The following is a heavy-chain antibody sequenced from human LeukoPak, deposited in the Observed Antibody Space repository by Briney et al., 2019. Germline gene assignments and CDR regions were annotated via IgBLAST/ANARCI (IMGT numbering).Heavy chain of an antibody. CDR2: IYTSGST. Sequence: SETLSLTCTVSGGSISSYYWSWIRQPAGKGLEWIGRIYTSGSTNYNPSLKSRVTISVDTSKNQFSLKLSSVTAADTAVYYCARCYYGSGSCSFDYWGQGTLVTVSS. CDR3: ARCYYGSGSCSFDY. V-gene: IGHV4-4*07. CDR1: GGSISSYY. J-gene: IGHJ4*02. D-gene: IGHD3-10*01.